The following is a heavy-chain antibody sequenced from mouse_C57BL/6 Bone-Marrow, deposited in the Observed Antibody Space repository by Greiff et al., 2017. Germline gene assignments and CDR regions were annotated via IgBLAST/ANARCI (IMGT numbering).Heavy chain of an antibody. CDR3: TTPSTMITTVDY. D-gene: IGHD2-4*01. J-gene: IGHJ2*01. CDR2: IDPENGDT. CDR1: GFNIKDDY. Sequence: VQLQQSGAELVRPGASVKLSCTASGFNIKDDYMHWVKQRPEQGLEWIGCIDPENGDTEYASKFQGKATITADTSSNTAYLQLSSLTSEDTAVYYCTTPSTMITTVDYWGQGTTLTVSS. V-gene: IGHV14-4*01.